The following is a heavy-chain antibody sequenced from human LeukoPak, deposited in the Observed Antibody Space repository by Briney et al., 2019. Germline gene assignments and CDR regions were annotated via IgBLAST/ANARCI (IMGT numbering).Heavy chain of an antibody. J-gene: IGHJ4*02. Sequence: PGGSLRLSCVASGFTFSSYSMNWVRQAPGKGLEWVSSISSSSSYIYYADSVKGRFTISRDNAKNSLYLQMNSLRAEDTAVYYCARDRGPTWSGYDVHNDDYFDYWGQGTLVTVSS. CDR2: ISSSSSYI. CDR3: ARDRGPTWSGYDVHNDDYFDY. CDR1: GFTFSSYS. D-gene: IGHD5-12*01. V-gene: IGHV3-21*01.